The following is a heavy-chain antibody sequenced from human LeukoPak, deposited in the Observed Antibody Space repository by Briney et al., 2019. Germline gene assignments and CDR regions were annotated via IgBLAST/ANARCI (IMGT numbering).Heavy chain of an antibody. CDR3: AKDWSGYDAFDI. CDR2: ISGSGGST. CDR1: GFTFSSYA. D-gene: IGHD3-3*01. V-gene: IGHV3-23*01. Sequence: QTGGSLRFSCAASGFTFSSYAMSGVRQAPGKGLEWVSAISGSGGSTYYADSVKGRFTISRDNSKNTLYLQTNSLRAEDTAVYYCAKDWSGYDAFDIWGQGTMVTVSS. J-gene: IGHJ3*02.